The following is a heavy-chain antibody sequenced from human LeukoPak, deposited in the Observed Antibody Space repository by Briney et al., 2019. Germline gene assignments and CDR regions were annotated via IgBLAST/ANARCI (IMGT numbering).Heavy chain of an antibody. D-gene: IGHD3-10*01. V-gene: IGHV3-13*01. J-gene: IGHJ4*02. CDR3: ARMNYGSGSYYDY. CDR1: GFTFSNYG. Sequence: GGSLRLSCAASGFTFSNYGMSWVRQAPGKGLECVSRISGSGDNSGSGDNTYYADSVKGRFTISRENAKNSLYLQMNSLRAGDTAVYYCARMNYGSGSYYDYWGQGTLVTVSS. CDR2: SGSGDNSGSGDNT.